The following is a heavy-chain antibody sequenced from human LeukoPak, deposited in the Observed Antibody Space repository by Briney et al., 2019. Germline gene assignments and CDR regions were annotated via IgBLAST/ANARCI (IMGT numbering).Heavy chain of an antibody. Sequence: DTLSPTCTVSGGSISTYYRSWIRHPRGKGLEWIGYIYHRGSTHNNPSLRSRVTIPEDTPKNQFSPKLNSVTAADTAVYYCARPLLGRLFDYWGQGALVTVSS. CDR1: GGSISTYY. V-gene: IGHV4-59*08. CDR3: ARPLLGRLFDY. D-gene: IGHD2-8*02. J-gene: IGHJ4*02. CDR2: IYHRGST.